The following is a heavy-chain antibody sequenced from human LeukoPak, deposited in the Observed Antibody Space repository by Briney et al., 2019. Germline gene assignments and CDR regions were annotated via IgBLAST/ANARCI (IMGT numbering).Heavy chain of an antibody. Sequence: GGSLGLSCAASGFTFSSYGMHWVRQAPGKGLEWVAVIWYDGSNKYYADSVKGRFTISRDNSKNTLYLQMNSLRAEDTAVYYCARDNVVVVPAAKEANWFDPWGQGTLVTVSS. D-gene: IGHD2-2*01. CDR2: IWYDGSNK. J-gene: IGHJ5*02. CDR3: ARDNVVVVPAAKEANWFDP. V-gene: IGHV3-33*01. CDR1: GFTFSSYG.